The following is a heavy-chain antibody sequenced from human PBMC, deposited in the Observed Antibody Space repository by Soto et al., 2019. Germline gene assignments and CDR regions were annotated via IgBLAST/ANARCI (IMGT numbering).Heavy chain of an antibody. J-gene: IGHJ5*02. V-gene: IGHV1-18*01. CDR3: ARMEQRLLSLWAWFDP. CDR1: GYTFTSYG. Sequence: QVQLVQSGAEVKKPGASVKVSCKASGYTFTSYGISWVRQAPGQGLEWMGWISAYNGNTNYAQKLQGRVTMTTDTSTSTAYMEVRSLRSDDPAVYYCARMEQRLLSLWAWFDPWGQGTLVPVSS. D-gene: IGHD6-25*01. CDR2: ISAYNGNT.